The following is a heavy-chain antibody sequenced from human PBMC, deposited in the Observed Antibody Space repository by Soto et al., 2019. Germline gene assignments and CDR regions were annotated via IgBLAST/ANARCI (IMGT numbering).Heavy chain of an antibody. CDR2: ISGSGGST. D-gene: IGHD6-13*01. J-gene: IGHJ4*02. CDR3: AKYSSSWYVELFDY. Sequence: PGGSLRLSCAASGFTFSSYAMSWVRQAPGKGLEWVSAISGSGGSTYYADSVKGRFTISRDNSKNTLYLQMNSPRAEDTAVYYCAKYSSSWYVELFDYWGQGTLVTVSS. CDR1: GFTFSSYA. V-gene: IGHV3-23*01.